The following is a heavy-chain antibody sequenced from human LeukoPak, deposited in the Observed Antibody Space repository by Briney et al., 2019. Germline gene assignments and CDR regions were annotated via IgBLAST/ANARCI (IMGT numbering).Heavy chain of an antibody. J-gene: IGHJ4*02. Sequence: ASVKVSCKASGYTFTSYGISWVRQAPGQGLEWMGGISAYNGNTNYAQKLQGRVTMTTDTSTSTAYMELRSLRSDDTAVYYCARVTSPYYDSSGYPLIDYWGQGTLVTVSS. V-gene: IGHV1-18*01. CDR2: ISAYNGNT. CDR3: ARVTSPYYDSSGYPLIDY. D-gene: IGHD3-22*01. CDR1: GYTFTSYG.